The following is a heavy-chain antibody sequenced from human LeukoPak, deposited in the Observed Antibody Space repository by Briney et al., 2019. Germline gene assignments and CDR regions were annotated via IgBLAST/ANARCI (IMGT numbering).Heavy chain of an antibody. CDR2: ISSSGSTI. D-gene: IGHD3-22*01. Sequence: GGSLRLSCAASGFTFSDYYMSWIRQAPGKGLEWVSYISSSGSTIYYADSVKGRFTISRDNSKNTLYLQMNSLRAEDTAVYYCARDPYYYDSSGYYDYWGQGTLVTVSS. V-gene: IGHV3-11*04. CDR1: GFTFSDYY. J-gene: IGHJ4*02. CDR3: ARDPYYYDSSGYYDY.